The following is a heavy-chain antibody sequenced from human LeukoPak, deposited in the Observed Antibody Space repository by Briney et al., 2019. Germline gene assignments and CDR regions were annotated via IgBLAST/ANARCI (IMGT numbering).Heavy chain of an antibody. CDR2: INHSGST. Sequence: SETLSLTCAVYGGSFSGYYWSWIRQPPGKGLEWIGEINHSGSTNYNPSLKSRVTISVDKSKNHFSLRLTSVTAADTAFYYCARDKEGSVPFDYWGQGTLVTVSS. J-gene: IGHJ4*02. CDR3: ARDKEGSVPFDY. D-gene: IGHD6-6*01. CDR1: GGSFSGYY. V-gene: IGHV4-34*01.